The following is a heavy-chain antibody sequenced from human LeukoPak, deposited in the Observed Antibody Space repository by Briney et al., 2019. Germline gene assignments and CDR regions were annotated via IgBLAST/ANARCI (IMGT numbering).Heavy chain of an antibody. J-gene: IGHJ4*02. CDR3: AKGKKRSSGYYCSLDY. V-gene: IGHV3-9*01. CDR2: ISWNSGSI. D-gene: IGHD3-22*01. CDR1: GFTFSSYV. Sequence: GGSLRLSCAASGFTFSSYVMSWVRQAPGKGLEWVSAISWNSGSIGYADSVKGRFTISRDNAKNSLYLQMNSLRAEDTALYYCAKGKKRSSGYYCSLDYWGQGTLVTVSS.